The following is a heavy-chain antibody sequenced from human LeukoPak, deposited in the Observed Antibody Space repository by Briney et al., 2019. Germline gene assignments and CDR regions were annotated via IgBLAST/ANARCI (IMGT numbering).Heavy chain of an antibody. Sequence: GGSLRLSCAASGFTFSSYSMNWVRQAPGKGLEWVSSISSSSSYIYYANSVKGRFTISRDNAKNSLYLQMNSLRAEDTAVYYCARDAMIAADGTPYFDYWGQGTLVTVSS. V-gene: IGHV3-21*01. D-gene: IGHD6-13*01. CDR1: GFTFSSYS. CDR2: ISSSSSYI. CDR3: ARDAMIAADGTPYFDY. J-gene: IGHJ4*02.